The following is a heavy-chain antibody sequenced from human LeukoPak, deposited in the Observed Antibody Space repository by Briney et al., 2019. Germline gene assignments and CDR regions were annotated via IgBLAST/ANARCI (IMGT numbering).Heavy chain of an antibody. J-gene: IGHJ4*02. Sequence: GGSLRLSCAASGFTFSDYYMSWIRQAPGKGLEWVSYISSSGSTIYYADSVKGRFTISRDNAKNSLYLQMNSLRAEDTAVYYCARSDSHGYLVFDYWGQGTLVTVSS. V-gene: IGHV3-11*01. CDR1: GFTFSDYY. CDR3: ARSDSHGYLVFDY. CDR2: ISSSGSTI. D-gene: IGHD5-18*01.